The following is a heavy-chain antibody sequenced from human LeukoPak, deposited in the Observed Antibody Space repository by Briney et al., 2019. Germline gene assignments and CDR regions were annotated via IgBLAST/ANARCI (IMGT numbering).Heavy chain of an antibody. D-gene: IGHD3-10*01. Sequence: GGSLRLSCAASGFTFNNAWMHWVRQAPGQGLEWVGQIKANADGGTADYAAPVKGRFTISRDDSKNMIYLQMDSLKAEETAWYYCTTDRDFLIWFGAGGHGGKGTLVTVS. CDR1: GFTFNNAW. CDR3: TTDRDFLIWFGAGGH. V-gene: IGHV3-15*07. J-gene: IGHJ1*01. CDR2: IKANADGGTA.